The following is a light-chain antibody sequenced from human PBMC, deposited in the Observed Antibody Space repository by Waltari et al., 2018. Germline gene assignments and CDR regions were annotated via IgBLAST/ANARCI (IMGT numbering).Light chain of an antibody. Sequence: QSALTQPASVSGSPGQSITISCTGTSSDVGGYNYVSWYQQHPGKAPKLMIYDVSNRASVVSNRCSGSKSGNTASLTISGLQAEDEADYYCSSYTSSSTQVFGTGTKVTVL. CDR3: SSYTSSSTQV. CDR1: SSDVGGYNY. V-gene: IGLV2-14*01. CDR2: DVS. J-gene: IGLJ1*01.